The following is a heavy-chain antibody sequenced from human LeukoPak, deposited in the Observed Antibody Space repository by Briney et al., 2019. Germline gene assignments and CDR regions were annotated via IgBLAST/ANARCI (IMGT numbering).Heavy chain of an antibody. V-gene: IGHV3-48*03. CDR2: ISSSGSTI. CDR1: GFTFSSYE. J-gene: IGHJ3*02. Sequence: PGGSLRLSCAASGFTFSSYEMNWVRQAPGKGLEWVSYISSSGSTIYYADSVKGRFTISRDNSKNTLYLRMNSLRAEDTAVYYCARGGSYLSAFDIWGQGTMVTVSS. CDR3: ARGGSYLSAFDI. D-gene: IGHD1-26*01.